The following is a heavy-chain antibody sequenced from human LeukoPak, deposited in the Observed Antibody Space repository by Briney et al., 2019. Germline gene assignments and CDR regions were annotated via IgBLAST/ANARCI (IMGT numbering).Heavy chain of an antibody. Sequence: GGSLRLSCAASGFTFSNYWMHWVRQAPGKGLVWVSRINSDGSSRNYADSVKGRFTISRDNPKSSLYLQMNSLRAEDTAVYYSARDHPLYHYYMDVWGRGTTVTVSS. CDR1: GFTFSNYW. J-gene: IGHJ6*03. V-gene: IGHV3-74*01. CDR2: INSDGSSR. CDR3: ARDHPLYHYYMDV.